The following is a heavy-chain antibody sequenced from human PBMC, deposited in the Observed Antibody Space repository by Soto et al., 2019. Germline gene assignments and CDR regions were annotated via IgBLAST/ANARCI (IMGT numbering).Heavy chain of an antibody. J-gene: IGHJ4*02. CDR2: IISIFGTP. D-gene: IGHD5-12*01. CDR1: GGTFNSYV. CDR3: ARDLGSGYDPGDY. V-gene: IGHV1-69*12. Sequence: QVQLVQSGAEVKKPGSSVKVSCKASGGTFNSYVFNWVRQAPGQGLEWMGGIISIFGTPNYGQKFQGRVTITVDESTSTGFMELSSLTSEDTAIYYCARDLGSGYDPGDYWGQGTLVTVSS.